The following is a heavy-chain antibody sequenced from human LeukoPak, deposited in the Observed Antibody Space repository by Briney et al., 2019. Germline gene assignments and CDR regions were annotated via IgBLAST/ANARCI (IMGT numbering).Heavy chain of an antibody. Sequence: SETLSLTCTVSGGSINSDGYYWSWIRQPAGKGLEWIGRVYSSGSANYSPSLKSRVIISIDTSKNQFSLRLSSVTAADTAVYYCARVYRKDVYNFDGFDIWGQGTMVTVS. J-gene: IGHJ3*02. CDR3: ARVYRKDVYNFDGFDI. D-gene: IGHD5-24*01. CDR1: GGSINSDGYY. V-gene: IGHV4-61*02. CDR2: VYSSGSA.